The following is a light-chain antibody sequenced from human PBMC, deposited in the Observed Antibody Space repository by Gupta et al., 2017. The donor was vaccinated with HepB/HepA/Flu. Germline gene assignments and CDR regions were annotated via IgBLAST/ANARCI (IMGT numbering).Light chain of an antibody. J-gene: IGKJ2*02. CDR1: QSVSSY. V-gene: IGKV3-11*01. CDR3: QQRSNWPLCT. Sequence: LLTQSPASLSLSPGDIDTISCRASQSVSSYLAWYQQKPGQAPRLLIYDASNRASGIPARFSGSGSGTDFTLTISRLQPEDFAVYYCQQRSNWPLCTFGQGTKLEIK. CDR2: DAS.